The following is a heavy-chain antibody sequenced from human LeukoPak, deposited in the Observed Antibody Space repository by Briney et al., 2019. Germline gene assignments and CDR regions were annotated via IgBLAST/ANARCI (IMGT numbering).Heavy chain of an antibody. D-gene: IGHD6-13*01. Sequence: GGSLRLSCAASGFTFNGHWMHWVRQAPGKGLVWVSRNSDGSSTVYADSVKGRFTISRDNAKNTLYLQMNSLRAEDTGVYYCARGGGSGRYGLPFDSWGQGTLVTVSS. J-gene: IGHJ4*02. CDR1: GFTFNGHW. CDR3: ARGGGSGRYGLPFDS. V-gene: IGHV3-74*01. CDR2: NSDGSST.